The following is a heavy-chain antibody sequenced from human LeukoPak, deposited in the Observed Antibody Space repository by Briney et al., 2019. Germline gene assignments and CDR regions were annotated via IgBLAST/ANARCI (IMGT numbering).Heavy chain of an antibody. D-gene: IGHD1-7*01. CDR3: ARERNWNYGPNWFDP. J-gene: IGHJ5*02. CDR2: ISYDGSNK. Sequence: SLRLSCAASGFTFSSYAMHCVRQAPGKGLEWVAVISYDGSNKYYADSVKGRFTISRDNSKNTLYLQMNSLRAEDTAVYYCARERNWNYGPNWFDPWGQGTLVTVSS. CDR1: GFTFSSYA. V-gene: IGHV3-30-3*01.